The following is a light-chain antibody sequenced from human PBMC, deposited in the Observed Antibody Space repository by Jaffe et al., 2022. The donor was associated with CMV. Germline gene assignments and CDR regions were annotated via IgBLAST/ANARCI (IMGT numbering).Light chain of an antibody. CDR1: QSLVHSDGNTY. J-gene: IGKJ3*01. V-gene: IGKV2-24*01. CDR2: NIS. CDR3: TQATLFPFT. Sequence: EIVLTQTPLFSPVTLGRPASISCRSNQSLVHSDGNTYLSWLHQRPGQPPRLLIYNISKRFSGVPDRFSGSGAGTHFTLKISRVEGEDVGIYYCTQATLFPFTFGPGTKVHIK.